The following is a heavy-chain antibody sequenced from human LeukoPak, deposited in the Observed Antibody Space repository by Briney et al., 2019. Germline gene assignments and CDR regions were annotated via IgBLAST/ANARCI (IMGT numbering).Heavy chain of an antibody. CDR2: IYYSGST. V-gene: IGHV4-59*01. Sequence: SETLSLTCTVSGGSISSYYWSWIRQPPGKGLEWIGYIYYSGSTNYNPSLKSRVTISVDTSKNQFSLKLSSVTAADTAVYYCARVDYYGSGSYVVDPWGQGTLVTVSS. CDR3: ARVDYYGSGSYVVDP. J-gene: IGHJ5*02. CDR1: GGSISSYY. D-gene: IGHD3-10*01.